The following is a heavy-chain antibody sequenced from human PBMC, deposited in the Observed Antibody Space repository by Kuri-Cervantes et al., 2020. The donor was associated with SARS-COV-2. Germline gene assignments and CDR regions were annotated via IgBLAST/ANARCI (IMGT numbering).Heavy chain of an antibody. Sequence: GSLRLSCSVSGDSIKKYHWSWIRQPAGKGLEWIGRIHASGNTNYNPSLESRVTMSIDTSRNQFSLNLGSVTAADTAMYYCARVMTISQITAWFDTWGQGTLVTVSS. J-gene: IGHJ5*02. V-gene: IGHV4-4*07. CDR2: IHASGNT. CDR3: ARVMTISQITAWFDT. D-gene: IGHD1-14*01. CDR1: GDSIKKYH.